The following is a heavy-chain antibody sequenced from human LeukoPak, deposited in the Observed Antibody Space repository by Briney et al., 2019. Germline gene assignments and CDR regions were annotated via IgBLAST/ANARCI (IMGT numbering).Heavy chain of an antibody. D-gene: IGHD1-26*01. J-gene: IGHJ4*02. CDR2: IYTSGST. Sequence: PSQTLSLTCTVSGGSISSGSYYWSWIRQPAGKGLEWIGRIYTSGSTNYNPSLKSRVTISVDTSKNQFSLKLSSVTAADTAVYYCASKQPMGATPFDYWGQGTLVTVSS. CDR1: GGSISSGSYY. V-gene: IGHV4-61*02. CDR3: ASKQPMGATPFDY.